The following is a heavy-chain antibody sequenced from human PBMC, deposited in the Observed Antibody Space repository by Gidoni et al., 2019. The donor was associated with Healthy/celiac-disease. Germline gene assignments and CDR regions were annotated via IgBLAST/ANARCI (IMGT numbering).Heavy chain of an antibody. D-gene: IGHD2-2*01. CDR1: GFTFRSYA. CDR2: ISYDGSNK. Sequence: QVQLVESGGGVVQPGRSLRLSCAASGFTFRSYALPWVRQAPGKGLEWVAVISYDGSNKYYADSVKGRFTISRDNSKNTLYLQMNSLRAEDTAVYYCARDREVVPALSTYYYYYGMDVWGQGTTVTVSS. V-gene: IGHV3-30-3*01. CDR3: ARDREVVPALSTYYYYYGMDV. J-gene: IGHJ6*02.